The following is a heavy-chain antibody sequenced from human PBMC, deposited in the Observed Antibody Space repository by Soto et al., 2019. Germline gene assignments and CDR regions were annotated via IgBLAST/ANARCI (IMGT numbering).Heavy chain of an antibody. V-gene: IGHV4-39*01. Sequence: LSLTCTVSGGSISSTKNYWGWIRQPPGKGLEWIGTISYTGSTYYNPSLNGRVIISADTSKNQFSLKLSSLTAADTAVYYCSRRFSFGSGKYGVDVWGEGTMVTVSS. CDR1: GGSISSTKNY. CDR3: SRRFSFGSGKYGVDV. J-gene: IGHJ6*04. CDR2: ISYTGST. D-gene: IGHD3-10*01.